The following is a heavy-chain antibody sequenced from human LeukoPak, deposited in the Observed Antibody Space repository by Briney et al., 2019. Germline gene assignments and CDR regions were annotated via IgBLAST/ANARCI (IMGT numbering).Heavy chain of an antibody. J-gene: IGHJ4*02. Sequence: ASVKVSCKASGYTFTSYGISWVLQAPGQGLEWMGWISAYNGNTNYAQKLQGRVTMTTDTSTSTAYMELRSLRSDDTAVYYCARDLRIAVAGPFDYWGQGTLVTVSS. CDR3: ARDLRIAVAGPFDY. CDR1: GYTFTSYG. D-gene: IGHD6-19*01. CDR2: ISAYNGNT. V-gene: IGHV1-18*01.